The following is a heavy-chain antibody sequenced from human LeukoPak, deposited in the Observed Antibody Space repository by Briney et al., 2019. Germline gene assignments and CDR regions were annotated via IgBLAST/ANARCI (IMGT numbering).Heavy chain of an antibody. J-gene: IGHJ6*02. CDR1: GYTFTGHY. D-gene: IGHD5-12*01. CDR3: AREGVDIVATVCFYYYAMDV. CDR2: INPNSGGA. Sequence: ASVKVSCKASGYTFTGHYMHWVRQAPGQRLEWMGWINPNSGGANYAQKFQGRVTMTRDTSISTAYMELSRLVSDDTAIYYCAREGVDIVATVCFYYYAMDVWGQGTTVTVSS. V-gene: IGHV1-2*02.